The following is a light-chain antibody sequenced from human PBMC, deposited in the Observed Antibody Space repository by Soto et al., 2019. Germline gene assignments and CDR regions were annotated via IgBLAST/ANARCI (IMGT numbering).Light chain of an antibody. Sequence: QSVLTQPPSASASLGASVTLTSTLSSGYSNYKVDWYQQRPGKGPRFVMRVGTGGIVGSKGDGIPDRFSVLGSGLNRYLTIKNIQEEDESDYHCGADHGSGSNFAYVFGTGTKLTVL. J-gene: IGLJ1*01. CDR2: VGTGGIVG. CDR1: SGYSNYK. CDR3: GADHGSGSNFAYV. V-gene: IGLV9-49*01.